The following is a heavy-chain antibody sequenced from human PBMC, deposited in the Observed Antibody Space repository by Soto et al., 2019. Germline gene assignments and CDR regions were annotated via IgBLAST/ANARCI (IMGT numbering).Heavy chain of an antibody. CDR2: INHFETT. Sequence: SETLSLTCTVSGASITFGGYSWSWIRQTPGKGLEWIGYINHFETTFYNPSFESRLTLSIDRAKNQFPLKLHSMSAADRAVYFCARGGGSDSFDYWGQGILVTVSS. CDR1: GASITFGGYS. V-gene: IGHV4-30-2*01. CDR3: ARGGGSDSFDY. D-gene: IGHD1-26*01. J-gene: IGHJ4*02.